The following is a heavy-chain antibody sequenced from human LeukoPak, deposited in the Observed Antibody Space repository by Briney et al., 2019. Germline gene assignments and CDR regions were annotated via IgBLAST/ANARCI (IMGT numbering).Heavy chain of an antibody. CDR2: ISSSGGST. D-gene: IGHD2-15*01. CDR3: AKVGGVVVLTASYYFDY. J-gene: IGHJ4*02. V-gene: IGHV3-23*01. CDR1: GVTFSSYA. Sequence: GGSLRLSCAASGVTFSSYAMSWARLAPGKGLEWVSAISSSGGSTYYPDSVKGRFTISRDSSVNTLYLQMNSLRAEDTAVYYCAKVGGVVVLTASYYFDYWGQGTLVTVSS.